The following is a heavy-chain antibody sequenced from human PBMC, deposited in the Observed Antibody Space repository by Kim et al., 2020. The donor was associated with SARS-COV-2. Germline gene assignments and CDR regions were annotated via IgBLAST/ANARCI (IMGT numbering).Heavy chain of an antibody. D-gene: IGHD3-10*01. Sequence: GGSLRLSCAASGFTFSSYAMHWVRQAPGKGLEWVAVISYDGSNKYYADSVKGRFTISRDNSKNTLYLQMNSLRAEDTAVYYCLGSGSSRLGSIFDYWGQGTLVTVSS. J-gene: IGHJ4*02. CDR2: ISYDGSNK. CDR3: LGSGSSRLGSIFDY. CDR1: GFTFSSYA. V-gene: IGHV3-30*04.